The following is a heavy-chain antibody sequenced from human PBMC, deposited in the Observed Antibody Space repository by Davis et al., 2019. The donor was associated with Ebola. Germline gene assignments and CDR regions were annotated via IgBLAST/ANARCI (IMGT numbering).Heavy chain of an antibody. Sequence: ASVKVSCKASEYTFTKYHVHWVRQAPGQGPEWMGAIAPTGGSTIYAQKFQGRVTMTRDTSTTTVYMDLSSLRSEDTALYYCTTPGGQDSGYDVFDIWGQGTMVTVSS. CDR3: TTPGGQDSGYDVFDI. J-gene: IGHJ3*02. D-gene: IGHD5-12*01. CDR2: IAPTGGST. CDR1: EYTFTKYH. V-gene: IGHV1-46*03.